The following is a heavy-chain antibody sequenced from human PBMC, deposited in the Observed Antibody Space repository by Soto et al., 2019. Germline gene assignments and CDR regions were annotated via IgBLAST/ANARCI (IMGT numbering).Heavy chain of an antibody. V-gene: IGHV1-2*04. CDR2: INPNSGGT. D-gene: IGHD2-2*01. CDR1: GYTFTGYY. J-gene: IGHJ5*02. Sequence: QVQLVQSGAEVKKPGASVKVSCKASGYTFTGYYMHWVRQAPGQGLEWMGWINPNSGGTNYAQKFQGWVTMTRDTSISTAYMELSRLRSDDTAVYYCARDTNPHIVVVPAATPGGSGFDPWGQGTLVTVSS. CDR3: ARDTNPHIVVVPAATPGGSGFDP.